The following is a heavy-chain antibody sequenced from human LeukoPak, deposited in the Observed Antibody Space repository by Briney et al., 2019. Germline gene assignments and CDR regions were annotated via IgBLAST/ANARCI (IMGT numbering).Heavy chain of an antibody. CDR1: GFTFSDYY. CDR3: ARAYSSSWYFDY. CDR2: ISSSGSTI. D-gene: IGHD6-13*01. V-gene: IGHV3-11*01. J-gene: IGHJ4*02. Sequence: PGGSLRLSCAASGFTFSDYYMSWIRQAPGEGLEWVSYISSSGSTIYYADSVKGRFTISRDNAKNSLYLQMNSLRAEDTAVYYCARAYSSSWYFDYWGQRTLVTVSS.